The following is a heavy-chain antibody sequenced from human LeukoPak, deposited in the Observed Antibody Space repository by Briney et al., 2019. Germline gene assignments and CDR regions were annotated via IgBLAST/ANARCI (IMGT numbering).Heavy chain of an antibody. V-gene: IGHV4-34*01. CDR3: ARVGSVETAMVEDY. J-gene: IGHJ4*02. Sequence: SETLSLTCAVYGGSFRGDYWSWVRQPPGKGLEWIGEINHGGSTNYNPSLTSRVAISVDTSKNQFSLKVRSVTAADTAVYYCARVGSVETAMVEDYWGQGTLVTVSS. D-gene: IGHD5-18*01. CDR2: INHGGST. CDR1: GGSFRGDY.